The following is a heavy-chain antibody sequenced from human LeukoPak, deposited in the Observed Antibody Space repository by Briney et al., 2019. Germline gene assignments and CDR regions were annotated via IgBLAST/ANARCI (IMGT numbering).Heavy chain of an antibody. Sequence: PGGSLRLSCAASGFTFSNYWMHWVRQAPGKGLEWVSAISGSGGSTYYADSVKGRFTISRDNSKNTLYLQMNSLRAEDTAVYYCAKVPHAREPYFDYWGQGTLVTVSS. V-gene: IGHV3-23*01. J-gene: IGHJ4*02. D-gene: IGHD1-14*01. CDR1: GFTFSNYW. CDR3: AKVPHAREPYFDY. CDR2: ISGSGGST.